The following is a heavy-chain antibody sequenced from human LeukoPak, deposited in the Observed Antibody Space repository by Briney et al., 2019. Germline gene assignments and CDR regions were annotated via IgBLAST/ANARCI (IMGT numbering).Heavy chain of an antibody. CDR2: IYYSGST. D-gene: IGHD3-22*01. CDR1: GGSISSSSYY. V-gene: IGHV4-39*01. CDR3: ARHSFFYDSSGYLDY. J-gene: IGHJ4*02. Sequence: PSETLSLTCTVSGGSISSSSYYWGWIRQPPGKGLEWIGSIYYSGSTYYNPSFKSRVTISVDTSKNQFSLKLSSVTAADTAVYYCARHSFFYDSSGYLDYWGQGTLVTISS.